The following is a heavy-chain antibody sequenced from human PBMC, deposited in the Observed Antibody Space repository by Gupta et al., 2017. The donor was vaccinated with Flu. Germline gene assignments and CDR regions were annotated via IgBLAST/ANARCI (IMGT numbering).Heavy chain of an antibody. Sequence: EVQLLESGGGLAQPGGSLRVTCAASGFSLSTTAMTWVRQAPGKWLEWLSTLTNSGGRTYYANSVKGRFTISRDNSKNMLYLQMNSLRVDDTALYYCAKGYYSGDSLHIHYWGQGALVTGSA. J-gene: IGHJ4*02. CDR3: AKGYYSGDSLHIHY. V-gene: IGHV3-23*01. CDR2: LTNSGGRT. D-gene: IGHD3-10*01. CDR1: GFSLSTTA.